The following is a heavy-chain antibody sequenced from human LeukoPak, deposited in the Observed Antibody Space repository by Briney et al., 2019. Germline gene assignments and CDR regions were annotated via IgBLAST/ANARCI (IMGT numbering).Heavy chain of an antibody. CDR2: INAGNGNT. Sequence: ASVKVSCKASGYTFTRYAMHWVRQAPGHRLEGMGWINAGNGNTKYSQKFQGRVTTTRDTSASTAYMELSSLRSEDTAVYYCATNYYGSGSYENAFDIWGQGTMVTVSS. V-gene: IGHV1-3*01. J-gene: IGHJ3*02. CDR3: ATNYYGSGSYENAFDI. CDR1: GYTFTRYA. D-gene: IGHD3-10*01.